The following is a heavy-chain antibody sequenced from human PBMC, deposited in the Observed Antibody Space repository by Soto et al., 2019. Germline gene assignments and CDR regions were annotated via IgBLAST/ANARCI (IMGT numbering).Heavy chain of an antibody. CDR1: GFNFSGYA. CDR3: ARLEPSYYYYGMDV. CDR2: ISYDGSNK. V-gene: IGHV3-30-3*01. J-gene: IGHJ6*02. Sequence: GSLRLSGAASGFNFSGYAMHWVRQAPGKGLEWVAVISYDGSNKYYADSVKGRFTISRDNSKNTLYLQMNSLRAEDTAVYYCARLEPSYYYYGMDVWGQGTTVTVSS.